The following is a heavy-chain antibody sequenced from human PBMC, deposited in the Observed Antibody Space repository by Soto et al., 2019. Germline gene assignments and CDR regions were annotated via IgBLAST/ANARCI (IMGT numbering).Heavy chain of an antibody. Sequence: EVQLVESGGGLVQPGVSLRLSCEASGFTFSNYAMSWVRQGPGKGLEWVSSVGDGGGRTYYADSVKGRFTISRDNSKKRLSLQMNSLRAEDTAVYYCARKGIVDGRNHDAFDIWGQGTMVIVSS. V-gene: IGHV3-23*04. CDR1: GFTFSNYA. CDR2: VGDGGGRT. CDR3: ARKGIVDGRNHDAFDI. D-gene: IGHD1-26*01. J-gene: IGHJ3*02.